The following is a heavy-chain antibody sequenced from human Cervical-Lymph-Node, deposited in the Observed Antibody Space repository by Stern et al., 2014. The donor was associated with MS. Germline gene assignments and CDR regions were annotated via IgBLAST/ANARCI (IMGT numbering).Heavy chain of an antibody. Sequence: QLQLQESGPGLVKPSETLSLTCTVSGGSIYNYYWTWIRQPPGKGLEWIGHIDYSGSTNYNPSLESRVPMSVDSSKNEFSLILTSVTAADTAVYYCARALRNAYTWFDPWGQGTLVTVSS. CDR2: IDYSGST. J-gene: IGHJ5*01. V-gene: IGHV4-59*01. CDR1: GGSIYNYY. D-gene: IGHD2-2*01. CDR3: ARALRNAYTWFDP.